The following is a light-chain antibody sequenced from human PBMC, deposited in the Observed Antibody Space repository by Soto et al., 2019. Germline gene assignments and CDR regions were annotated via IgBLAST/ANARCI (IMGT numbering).Light chain of an antibody. CDR1: QGISNY. CDR3: QKYNSALPFT. CDR2: AAS. J-gene: IGKJ3*01. Sequence: DIQMTQSPSSLSASVGDRVTITCRASQGISNYLAWYQQKPGKVPKLLIHAASTLQSGVPSRFSGSGSGTDLTLTISSLQPEDVATYYCQKYNSALPFTFGPGTKVDIK. V-gene: IGKV1-27*01.